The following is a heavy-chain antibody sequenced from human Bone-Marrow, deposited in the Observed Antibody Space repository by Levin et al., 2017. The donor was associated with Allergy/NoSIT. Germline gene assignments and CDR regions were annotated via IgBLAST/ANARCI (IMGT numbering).Heavy chain of an antibody. V-gene: IGHV3-9*01. CDR3: GKDLVPGGMDV. CDR2: FSLDSDRV. D-gene: IGHD7-27*01. CDR1: GFTFEKFA. Sequence: LSLTCVASGFTFEKFAMHWVRQLPGKGLEWVSGFSLDSDRVDYADSVKGRFTVSRDKAKNSLYLQMNSLRAEDTALYYCGKDLVPGGMDVWGQGTTVTVSS. J-gene: IGHJ6*02.